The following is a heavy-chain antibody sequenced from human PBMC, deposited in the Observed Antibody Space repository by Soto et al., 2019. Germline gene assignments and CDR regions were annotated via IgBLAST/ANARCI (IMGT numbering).Heavy chain of an antibody. Sequence: SETLSLTCTVSGGSISSGGYYWSWIRQHPGKGLEWIGYIYYSGSTYYNPSLKSRVTISVDTSKSQFSLKLSSVTAADTAVYYCASSGSYPGDWFDPWGQGTLVTVSS. D-gene: IGHD1-26*01. V-gene: IGHV4-31*03. CDR3: ASSGSYPGDWFDP. CDR1: GGSISSGGYY. CDR2: IYYSGST. J-gene: IGHJ5*02.